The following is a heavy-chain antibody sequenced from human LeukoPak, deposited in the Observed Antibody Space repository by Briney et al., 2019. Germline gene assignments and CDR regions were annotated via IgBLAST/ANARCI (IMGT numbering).Heavy chain of an antibody. D-gene: IGHD1/OR15-1a*01. CDR3: AKHKIAWRTFDC. V-gene: IGHV3-7*01. CDR2: IKEDGSQI. CDR1: GVTLSSYA. J-gene: IGHJ4*02. Sequence: GRSLRLSCAASGVTLSSYAMTWVRQAPGKGLEWVANIKEDGSQINHVDSVKGRFTTSRDNAKNSLYLQMNSLRVEDTAVYYCAKHKIAWRTFDCWGQGTLVTVSS.